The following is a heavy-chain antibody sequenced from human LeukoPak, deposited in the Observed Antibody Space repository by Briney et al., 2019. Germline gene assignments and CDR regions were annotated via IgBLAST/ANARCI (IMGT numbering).Heavy chain of an antibody. V-gene: IGHV4-61*08. CDR2: IYYSGTT. CDR1: GGAISRGDYY. J-gene: IGHJ4*02. CDR3: ARLKFDVLTGYYEALDY. D-gene: IGHD3-9*01. Sequence: SETLSLTCSVPGGAISRGDYYWSWIRQPPGKGLEWIGYIYYSGTTNYNPSLKSRVTMSVDTSKNQFSLNLRSVTAADTAVYHCARLKFDVLTGYYEALDYWGQGTLVTVSS.